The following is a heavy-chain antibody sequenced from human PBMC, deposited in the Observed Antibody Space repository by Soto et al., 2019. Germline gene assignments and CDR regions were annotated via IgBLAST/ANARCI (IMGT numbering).Heavy chain of an antibody. CDR1: GFTLNKFD. V-gene: IGHV3-30-3*01. Sequence: LRLSCAASGFTLNKFDMHWVRQAPGKGLQWVAVTSYDGNKKYYAASVKGRFTISRDNAKNSLYLQMNSLRAEDTAVYYCARDEQPYGMDVWGQGTTVTVSS. CDR3: ARDEQPYGMDV. D-gene: IGHD6-13*01. J-gene: IGHJ6*02. CDR2: TSYDGNKK.